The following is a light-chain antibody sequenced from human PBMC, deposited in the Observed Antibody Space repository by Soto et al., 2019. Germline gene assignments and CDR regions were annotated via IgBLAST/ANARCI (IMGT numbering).Light chain of an antibody. J-gene: IGLJ3*02. V-gene: IGLV2-23*01. Sequence: QSALTQPASVSGSPGQSITISCTGTSSDVGSYNLVSWYQQHPGIAPKLMIYEGSKRPSGVSNRFSGSKSGNTASLTISGLHAEDEADYCCCSYAGSSTVFGGGTKLTVL. CDR3: CSYAGSSTV. CDR1: SSDVGSYNL. CDR2: EGS.